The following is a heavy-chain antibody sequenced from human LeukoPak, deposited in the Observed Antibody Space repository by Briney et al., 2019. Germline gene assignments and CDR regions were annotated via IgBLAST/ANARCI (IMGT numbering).Heavy chain of an antibody. J-gene: IGHJ6*02. V-gene: IGHV1-69*04. D-gene: IGHD2-15*01. CDR2: IIPILGIA. Sequence: SVKVSCKASGGTFSSYAISWVRQAPGQGLEWMGRIIPILGIANYAQKFQGRVTITADKSTSTAYMELSSLRSEDAAVYYCARARVVVAATRYYYYGMDVWGQGTTVTASS. CDR3: ARARVVVAATRYYYYGMDV. CDR1: GGTFSSYA.